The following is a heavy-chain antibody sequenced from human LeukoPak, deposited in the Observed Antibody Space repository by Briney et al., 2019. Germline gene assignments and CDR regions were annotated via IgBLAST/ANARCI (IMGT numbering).Heavy chain of an antibody. V-gene: IGHV3-21*01. CDR2: ISSSSNFI. J-gene: IGHJ3*02. CDR3: AKGRQQLTWGAFYI. CDR1: GFTFSTYS. D-gene: IGHD6-13*01. Sequence: GGSLRLSCAASGFTFSTYSLNWVRQAPGKGLEWVSSISSSSNFIYYADSVRGRFTISRDNAKNSLYLQMNSLRAEDTAVYYCAKGRQQLTWGAFYIWGQGTMVTVSS.